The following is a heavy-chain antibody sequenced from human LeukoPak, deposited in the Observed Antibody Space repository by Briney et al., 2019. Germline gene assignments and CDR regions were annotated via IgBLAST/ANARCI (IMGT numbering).Heavy chain of an antibody. CDR3: ARHVPRGRSDFDC. J-gene: IGHJ4*02. CDR2: IYEDGDEK. CDR1: GFTFDNHW. Sequence: GGSLRLSCAASGFTFDNHWMAWVRQTPGRGPECVANIYEDGDEKSYADSVKGRFSVSRDNGRTSLYLQMNSLRAEDTAIYYCARHVPRGRSDFDCWGQGVLVTVS. D-gene: IGHD5-12*01. V-gene: IGHV3-7*01.